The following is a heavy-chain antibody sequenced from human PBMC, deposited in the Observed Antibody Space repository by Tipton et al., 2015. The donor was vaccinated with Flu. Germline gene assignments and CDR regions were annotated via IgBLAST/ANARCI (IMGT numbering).Heavy chain of an antibody. D-gene: IGHD3-10*02. J-gene: IGHJ4*02. Sequence: TLSLTCTVSSGSIRSTNYFCAWIRQPPGKRLELIGSIYPSGTTYYNPSLKSRFTISVETSKSQFSLMLRSVTAADTAVYYCARLSYYDVDLKNFYFDYWGLGALVTVSS. CDR1: SGSIRSTNYF. V-gene: IGHV4-39*01. CDR3: ARLSYYDVDLKNFYFDY. CDR2: IYPSGTT.